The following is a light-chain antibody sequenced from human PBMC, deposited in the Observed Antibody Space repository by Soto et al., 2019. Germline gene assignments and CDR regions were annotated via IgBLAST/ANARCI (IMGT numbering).Light chain of an antibody. CDR3: QQSHSAPRT. Sequence: EIVLTQSPATLSLSPGERATLSCRASQSITNYLGWYQQKPGQAPGLLIYDTSTRASGVPDRFSGSGSGTEFTLTISSLQPEDFATYYCQQSHSAPRTFGPGTKVDIK. V-gene: IGKV3-11*01. CDR2: DTS. CDR1: QSITNY. J-gene: IGKJ3*01.